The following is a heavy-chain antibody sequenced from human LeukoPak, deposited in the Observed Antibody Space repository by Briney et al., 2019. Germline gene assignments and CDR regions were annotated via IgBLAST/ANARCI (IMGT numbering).Heavy chain of an antibody. CDR2: IWYDGSNK. D-gene: IGHD6-13*01. CDR3: ARDEWAAEGVADY. V-gene: IGHV3-33*01. Sequence: PGGSLRLSCAASGFTFSSYGMHWVRQAPGKGLEWVAVIWYDGSNKYYADSVKGRFTISRDNSKNTLYLQMNSLRAEDTAVYYCARDEWAAEGVADYWGQGTLVTVSS. J-gene: IGHJ4*02. CDR1: GFTFSSYG.